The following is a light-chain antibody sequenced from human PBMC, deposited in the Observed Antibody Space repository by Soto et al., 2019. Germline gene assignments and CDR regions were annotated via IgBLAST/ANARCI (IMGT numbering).Light chain of an antibody. CDR1: QDIRNW. V-gene: IGKV1-12*01. Sequence: IQMTQSPSSVSASVGDRVTITCRASQDIRNWLAWYQQKPGNAPKLLISVATTLQSGVPSRFSGSGSGTDFTLTISILQPEDFTTYYCLQTDSFPWTFGQGTKVDIK. CDR2: VAT. CDR3: LQTDSFPWT. J-gene: IGKJ1*01.